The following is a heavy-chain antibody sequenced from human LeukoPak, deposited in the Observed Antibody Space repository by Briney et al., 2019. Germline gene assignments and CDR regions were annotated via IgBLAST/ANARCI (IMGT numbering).Heavy chain of an antibody. J-gene: IGHJ4*02. D-gene: IGHD3-10*01. Sequence: GESLKISCKGSGYSFTSYWIAWVRQMPGKGLEWMGIIYPADSDTRYSPSFQGQVTISADKSISTAYLQWRSLKASDTAMYYCARQQYYYGSGSYYSWGYWGQGTLVTVSS. CDR3: ARQQYYYGSGSYYSWGY. V-gene: IGHV5-51*01. CDR2: IYPADSDT. CDR1: GYSFTSYW.